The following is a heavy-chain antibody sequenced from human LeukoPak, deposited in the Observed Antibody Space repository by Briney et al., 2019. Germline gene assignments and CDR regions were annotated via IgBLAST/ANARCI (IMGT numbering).Heavy chain of an antibody. CDR2: IIPIFGTA. CDR3: ARLGGATIDY. J-gene: IGHJ4*02. D-gene: IGHD5-24*01. V-gene: IGHV1-69*13. CDR1: GGTFSSYA. Sequence: GASVKVSCKASGGTFSSYAISWVRQAPGQGLEWMGGIIPIFGTANYAQKFQGRDTITADESTSTAYMELSSLRSEDTAVYYCARLGGATIDYWGQGTLVTVSS.